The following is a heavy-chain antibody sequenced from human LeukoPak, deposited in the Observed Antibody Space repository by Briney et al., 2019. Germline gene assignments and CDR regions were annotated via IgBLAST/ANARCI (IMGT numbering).Heavy chain of an antibody. J-gene: IGHJ4*02. Sequence: GGSLRLSCAASGFTFSSYSMNWVRQAPGKGLEWVSYISSSSSTIYYADSVKGRFTISRDNAKNSLYLQMNSLRAEDTAVYYCARDGYGSGSYYNAIDYWGQGTLVTVSS. V-gene: IGHV3-48*01. CDR1: GFTFSSYS. CDR3: ARDGYGSGSYYNAIDY. CDR2: ISSSSSTI. D-gene: IGHD3-10*01.